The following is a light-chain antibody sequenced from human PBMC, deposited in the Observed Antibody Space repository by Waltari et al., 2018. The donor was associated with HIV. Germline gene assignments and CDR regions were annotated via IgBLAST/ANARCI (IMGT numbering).Light chain of an antibody. CDR3: QQSYLSPLT. V-gene: IGKV1-39*01. CDR2: DAS. CDR1: PTVTHK. J-gene: IGKJ3*01. Sequence: DVQMTQSPSSLSASVGDSITITCRASPTVTHKVNWYQQKPGKPPKVLNCDASSMQRRVPSRFSGSGSGTDFTLSIYSLQPDDFASYFCQQSYLSPLTFGPGTKVDIK.